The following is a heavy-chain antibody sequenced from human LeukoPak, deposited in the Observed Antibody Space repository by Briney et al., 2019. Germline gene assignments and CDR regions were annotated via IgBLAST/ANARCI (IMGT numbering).Heavy chain of an antibody. Sequence: GRSLRLSCAASGFTFSRFGMHWVRQAPGKGLEWVAVISYDGSTKYYADSVKGRFTISRDNSKNTLYLQMNRLTAHDTAVYYCATSLRPGGGNSFLLDYWGQGILVTVSS. CDR1: GFTFSRFG. CDR3: ATSLRPGGGNSFLLDY. V-gene: IGHV3-30*03. D-gene: IGHD4-23*01. J-gene: IGHJ4*02. CDR2: ISYDGSTK.